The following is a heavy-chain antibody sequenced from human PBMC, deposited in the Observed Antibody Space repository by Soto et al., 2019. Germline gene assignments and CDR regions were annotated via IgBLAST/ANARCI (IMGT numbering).Heavy chain of an antibody. CDR2: ISYDGSNT. CDR3: AKEGGLSGSYYISSSYYFDY. CDR1: GFTFSSYG. Sequence: PGGALRLSCAGSGFTFSSYGMHWGRQAPGKGLEWVAIISYDGSNTYYADSVKGRFTISRDNSKNTLYLQMNSLRAEDTSVYYCAKEGGLSGSYYISSSYYFDYWGQGT. V-gene: IGHV3-30*18. J-gene: IGHJ4*02. D-gene: IGHD1-26*01.